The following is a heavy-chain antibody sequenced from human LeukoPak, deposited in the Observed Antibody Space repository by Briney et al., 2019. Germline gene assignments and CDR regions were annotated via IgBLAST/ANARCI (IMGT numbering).Heavy chain of an antibody. CDR3: ARDNYSGYDP. J-gene: IGHJ5*02. Sequence: ASVKVSCKASGGTFSSYAISWVRQAPGQGLEWVGRIIPIFGTANYAQKFQGRVTITTDESTSTAYMELSSLRSEDTAVYYCARDNYSGYDPWGQGTLVTVSS. CDR1: GGTFSSYA. CDR2: IIPIFGTA. V-gene: IGHV1-69*05. D-gene: IGHD5-12*01.